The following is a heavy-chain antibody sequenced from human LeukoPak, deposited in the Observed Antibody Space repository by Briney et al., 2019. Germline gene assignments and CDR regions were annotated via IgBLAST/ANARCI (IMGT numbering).Heavy chain of an antibody. Sequence: SSETLSLTCAVYGGSFSGYYWSWIRQPPGKGLEWIGEINHSGSTNYNPSLKSRVTISVDTSKNQFSLKLSSVTAADTAVYYCARGKGFTYYYGSGSQPRVWFDPWGQGTLVTVSS. CDR2: INHSGST. D-gene: IGHD3-10*01. CDR1: GGSFSGYY. J-gene: IGHJ5*02. V-gene: IGHV4-34*01. CDR3: ARGKGFTYYYGSGSQPRVWFDP.